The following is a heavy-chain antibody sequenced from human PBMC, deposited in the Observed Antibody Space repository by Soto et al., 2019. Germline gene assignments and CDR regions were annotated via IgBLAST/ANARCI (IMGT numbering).Heavy chain of an antibody. D-gene: IGHD3-10*01. V-gene: IGHV1-8*01. CDR1: GYTLGYYD. CDR2: MNPNIGSA. J-gene: IGHJ4*02. Sequence: ASVKVSCKASGYTLGYYDINWVRQAPGQGLEWMGWMNPNIGSAGYEQRFQGRVTMTRNTSISTAYMELSSLTSEDTAVYYCARSAKGQGVYLDFWGQGTLVTVSS. CDR3: ARSAKGQGVYLDF.